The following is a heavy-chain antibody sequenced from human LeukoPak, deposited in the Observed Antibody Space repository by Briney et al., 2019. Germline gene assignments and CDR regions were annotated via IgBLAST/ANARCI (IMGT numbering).Heavy chain of an antibody. J-gene: IGHJ4*02. CDR3: ARVLPVASRDY. CDR2: IKQGGSDK. V-gene: IGHV3-7*01. Sequence: PGGSLRLSCAASGFTFSTYWMSWVRQAPGKGLEWVANIKQGGSDKFYVDSVKGRFTISRDNAKNSMYLQMSSLRAEDTAIYYCARVLPVASRDYWGQGTLVTVSS. D-gene: IGHD2-2*01. CDR1: GFTFSTYW.